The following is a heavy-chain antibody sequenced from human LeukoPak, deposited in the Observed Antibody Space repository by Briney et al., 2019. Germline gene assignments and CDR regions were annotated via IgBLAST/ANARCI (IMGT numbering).Heavy chain of an antibody. CDR1: RGSINSGSYY. D-gene: IGHD6-19*01. V-gene: IGHV4-61*02. J-gene: IGHJ3*01. CDR2: ISTSGRT. Sequence: PSETLSLTCTVSRGSINSGSYYWSWIRQPAGMGLEWIGRISTSGRTNYDPSLKSRVTISVDTSKNQFSLKLSSVTAADTAVYYCSSSAWYFRGYDAFDVWGQGTVVTVFS. CDR3: SSSAWYFRGYDAFDV.